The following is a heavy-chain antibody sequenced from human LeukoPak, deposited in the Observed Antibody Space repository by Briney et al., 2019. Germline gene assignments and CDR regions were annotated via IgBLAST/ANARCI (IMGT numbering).Heavy chain of an antibody. CDR2: IYYSGST. CDR3: ASLSYGLGSHELGY. V-gene: IGHV4-59*01. CDR1: GGSISSYY. D-gene: IGHD3-10*01. J-gene: IGHJ4*02. Sequence: SETLSLTCTVSGGSISSYYWSWIRQPPGKGLEWIGYIYYSGSTNYNPSLKSRVTISVDTYKNQFSLKLSSVAAADPAVYYCASLSYGLGSHELGYWGQGTLVTVSS.